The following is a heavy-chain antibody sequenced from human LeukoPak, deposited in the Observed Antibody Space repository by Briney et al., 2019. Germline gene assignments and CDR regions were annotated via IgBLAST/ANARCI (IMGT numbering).Heavy chain of an antibody. Sequence: GGSLRLSCAASGFTFSSYSMKWVRQAPGKGLEWVSYISDSGAMYYADSVRGRFTISRENAQNSLFLQMNSLRAEDTAVYYCARDGGYRGYDADCWGQGTLVTVSS. D-gene: IGHD5-12*01. CDR1: GFTFSSYS. CDR3: ARDGGYRGYDADC. J-gene: IGHJ4*02. CDR2: ISDSGAM. V-gene: IGHV3-48*01.